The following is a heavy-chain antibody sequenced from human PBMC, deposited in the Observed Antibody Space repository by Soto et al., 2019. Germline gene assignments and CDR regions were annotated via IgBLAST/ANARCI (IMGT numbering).Heavy chain of an antibody. Sequence: QVQLVQSGGEVKKPGASVTVSCKASGYTFINYHITWVRQAPGQGLEWMAWINTYNGMTDYAQRFQGRVTMTRDTSTSTAYMELRKLGSEDTAVYFCAKSPRGEMATDCGQGTLVTVSS. CDR2: INTYNGMT. J-gene: IGHJ4*02. D-gene: IGHD5-12*01. V-gene: IGHV1-18*01. CDR1: GYTFINYH. CDR3: AKSPRGEMATD.